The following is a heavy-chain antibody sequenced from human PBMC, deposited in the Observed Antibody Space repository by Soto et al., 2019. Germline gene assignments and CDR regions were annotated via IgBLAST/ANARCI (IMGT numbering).Heavy chain of an antibody. CDR1: GFTFSSYG. CDR2: ISYDGSNK. D-gene: IGHD2-2*01. V-gene: IGHV3-30*18. J-gene: IGHJ6*02. Sequence: GGSLRLSCAASGFTFSSYGMHWIRQAPGKGLEWVAVISYDGSNKYYADSVKGRFTISRDNSKNTLYLQMNSLRAEDTAVYYCAKDIVVVPAAMALYYYYYGMDVWGQGTTVTVSS. CDR3: AKDIVVVPAAMALYYYYYGMDV.